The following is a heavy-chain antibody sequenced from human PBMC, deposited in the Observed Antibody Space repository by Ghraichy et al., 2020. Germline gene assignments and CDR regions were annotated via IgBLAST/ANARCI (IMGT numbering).Heavy chain of an antibody. J-gene: IGHJ4*02. Sequence: GGSLRLSCAASGFTFSSYAMSWVRQAPGKGLEWVSAISGSGGSTYYADSVKGRFTISRDNSKNTLYLQMNSLRAEDTAVYYCAKAVHYDILTPYFDYWGQGTLVTVSS. D-gene: IGHD3-9*01. V-gene: IGHV3-23*01. CDR1: GFTFSSYA. CDR2: ISGSGGST. CDR3: AKAVHYDILTPYFDY.